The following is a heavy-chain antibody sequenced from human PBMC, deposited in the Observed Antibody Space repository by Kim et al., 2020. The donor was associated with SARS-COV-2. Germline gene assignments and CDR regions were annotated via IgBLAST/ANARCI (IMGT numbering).Heavy chain of an antibody. CDR2: ISGSGGST. D-gene: IGHD6-6*01. CDR3: AKDIVGSSAVWYYYGMDV. J-gene: IGHJ6*02. CDR1: GFTFSSYA. V-gene: IGHV3-23*01. Sequence: GGSLRLSCAASGFTFSSYAMSWVRQAPGKGLEWVSAISGSGGSTYYADSVKGRFTISRDNSKTTLYLQMNSLRAEDTAVYYCAKDIVGSSAVWYYYGMDVWGQGATVTVSS.